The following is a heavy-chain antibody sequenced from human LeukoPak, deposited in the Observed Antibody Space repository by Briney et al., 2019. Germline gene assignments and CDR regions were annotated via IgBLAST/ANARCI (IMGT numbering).Heavy chain of an antibody. Sequence: GPVKVSCKASGYTFTSYAMNWVRQAPGQGLEWMGWINTNTGNPTYAQGFTGRFVFSLDTSVNTAYLQISSLKAEDTAVYYCARVTAIPSYPYWYFDLWGRGTLVTVSS. V-gene: IGHV7-4-1*02. J-gene: IGHJ2*01. CDR3: ARVTAIPSYPYWYFDL. CDR2: INTNTGNP. CDR1: GYTFTSYA. D-gene: IGHD2-21*02.